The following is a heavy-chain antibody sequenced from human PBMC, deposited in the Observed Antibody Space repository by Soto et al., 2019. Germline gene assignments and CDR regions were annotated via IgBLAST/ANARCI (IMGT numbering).Heavy chain of an antibody. Sequence: GASVKVSCKTSGYTFTSYFIHWVRQAPGQGLEWMGWISAYNGNTNYAQKLQGRVTMTTDTSTSTAYMELRSLRSDDTAVYYCAIDLRPYYVILTGYYSPPDRRPYYYGMDVWGQGTTVTVSS. CDR3: AIDLRPYYVILTGYYSPPDRRPYYYGMDV. D-gene: IGHD3-9*01. J-gene: IGHJ6*02. CDR1: GYTFTSYF. V-gene: IGHV1-18*04. CDR2: ISAYNGNT.